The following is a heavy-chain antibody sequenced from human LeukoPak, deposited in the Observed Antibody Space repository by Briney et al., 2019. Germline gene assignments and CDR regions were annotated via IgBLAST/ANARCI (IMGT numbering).Heavy chain of an antibody. CDR3: ARALHYYDSSGPDY. J-gene: IGHJ4*02. Sequence: PGGSLRLSCAASGFTFSNYNMNWVRQAPGKGLEWISYITLSSSTIYYADSVKGRFTISRDNAKNSLYLQMNSLRAEDTAVYYCARALHYYDSSGPDYWGQGTLVTVSS. CDR1: GFTFSNYN. D-gene: IGHD3-22*01. V-gene: IGHV3-48*04. CDR2: ITLSSSTI.